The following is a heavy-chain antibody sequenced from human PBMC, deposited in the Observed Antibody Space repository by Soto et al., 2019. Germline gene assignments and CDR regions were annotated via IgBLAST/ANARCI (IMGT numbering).Heavy chain of an antibody. CDR2: ISGSGGST. D-gene: IGHD3-3*02. CDR3: AKTPFFFLRMRRHPRSTPFPTRRSSDL. Sequence: GGSLRLSCAASGFTFSSYAMSWVRQAPGKGLEWVSAISGSGGSTYYADSVKGRFTISRDNSKSTLYLQMNSLRAEDTAVYYCAKTPFFFLRMRRHPRSTPFPTRRSSDL. CDR1: GFTFSSYA. V-gene: IGHV3-23*01. J-gene: IGHJ2*01.